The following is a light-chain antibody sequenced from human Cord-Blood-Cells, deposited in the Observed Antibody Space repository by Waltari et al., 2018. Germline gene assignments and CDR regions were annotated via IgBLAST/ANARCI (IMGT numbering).Light chain of an antibody. CDR3: QQYNNWPYT. CDR1: QSVSSN. J-gene: IGKJ2*01. CDR2: GAS. Sequence: ELLMTQSPATLSVPPGERATLSCRASQSVSSNLPCYRQIPGQPPRLLIYGASTSATGIPGRFSGGGSWTECNRTISSLQSEEFAVYSCQQYNNWPYTFGQGTTLEI. V-gene: IGKV3-15*01.